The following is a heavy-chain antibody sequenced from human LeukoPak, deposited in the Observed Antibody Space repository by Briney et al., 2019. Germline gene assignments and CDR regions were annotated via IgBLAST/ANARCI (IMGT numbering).Heavy chain of an antibody. CDR2: IDYSGST. CDR3: ARVTMVRASNWFYP. CDR1: GGAISSYY. V-gene: IGHV4-59*01. D-gene: IGHD3-10*01. Sequence: SETLSLTCTVSGGAISSYYCSWIRQPPGNGLEWIGYIDYSGSTNYNPSLKSRVTISVDTSTSQFSLKLSSVPAADTAVYYCARVTMVRASNWFYPWGQGTLVTVSS. J-gene: IGHJ5*02.